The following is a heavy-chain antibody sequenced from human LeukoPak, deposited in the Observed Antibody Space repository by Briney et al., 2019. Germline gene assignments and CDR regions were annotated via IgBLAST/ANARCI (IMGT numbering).Heavy chain of an antibody. CDR2: ISGSGGST. CDR3: AKGWTWGSASPDAFDI. Sequence: GGSLRLSCAASGFTFSSYAMSWVRQAPGKGLEWVSAISGSGGSTYYADSVKGRFTISRDNSKNTLYLQMNSLRAEDTAVYYCAKGWTWGSASPDAFDIWGQGTMVTVSS. D-gene: IGHD7-27*01. CDR1: GFTFSSYA. J-gene: IGHJ3*02. V-gene: IGHV3-23*01.